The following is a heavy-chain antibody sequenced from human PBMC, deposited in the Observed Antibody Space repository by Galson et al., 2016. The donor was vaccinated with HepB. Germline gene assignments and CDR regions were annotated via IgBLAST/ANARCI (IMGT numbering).Heavy chain of an antibody. CDR2: IKTDGSDK. Sequence: SLRLSCAASGSTFSTYWMYWVRQAPGKGLEWVAAIKTDGSDKYYADSVKGRCTISRDNADNSLYLQINSLRNGDTAVYYCAKDHITGWSFYSWGQGTLVTVSS. V-gene: IGHV3-7*03. D-gene: IGHD6-19*01. CDR1: GSTFSTYW. CDR3: AKDHITGWSFYS. J-gene: IGHJ4*02.